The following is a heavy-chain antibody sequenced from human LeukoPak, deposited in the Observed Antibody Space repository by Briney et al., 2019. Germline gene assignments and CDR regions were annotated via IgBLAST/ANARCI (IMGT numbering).Heavy chain of an antibody. J-gene: IGHJ4*02. D-gene: IGHD2-21*02. CDR1: GGSISNNNYY. Sequence: PSETLSLTCTVSGGSISNNNYYWAWIRQPPGKGLECIGSIYYSGSPYYNPSLKIQVTISVDTSKNQFSLRLRSVTAADTAVYYCAAVVVSGTPYFDYWGQGTLVTVSS. CDR2: IYYSGSP. CDR3: AAVVVSGTPYFDY. V-gene: IGHV4-39*01.